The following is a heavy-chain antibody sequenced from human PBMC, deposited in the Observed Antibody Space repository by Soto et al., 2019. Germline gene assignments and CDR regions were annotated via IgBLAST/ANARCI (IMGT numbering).Heavy chain of an antibody. CDR3: ASDGGNTLVIDY. D-gene: IGHD2-15*01. Sequence: ASVKGSCKASGYTFTSYYMHWVRQAPGQGLEWMGIINPSGGSTSYAQKFQGRVTMTRDTSTSTVYMELSSLRSEDTAVYYCASDGGNTLVIDYWGQGTLVTVSS. CDR2: INPSGGST. J-gene: IGHJ4*02. CDR1: GYTFTSYY. V-gene: IGHV1-46*01.